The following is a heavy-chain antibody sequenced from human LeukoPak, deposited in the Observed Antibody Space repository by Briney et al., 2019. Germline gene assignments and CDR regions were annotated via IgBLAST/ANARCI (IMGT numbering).Heavy chain of an antibody. D-gene: IGHD3-16*01. CDR2: IYYSGST. Sequence: SETLSLTCTVSGGSISSSSYYWGWIRQPPGKGLEWIGSIYYSGSTYYNPSLKSRVTISVDTSKNQFSLKLSSVTAADTAVYYCARGPRGDLFDYWGQGTLVTVST. J-gene: IGHJ4*02. V-gene: IGHV4-39*01. CDR1: GGSISSSSYY. CDR3: ARGPRGDLFDY.